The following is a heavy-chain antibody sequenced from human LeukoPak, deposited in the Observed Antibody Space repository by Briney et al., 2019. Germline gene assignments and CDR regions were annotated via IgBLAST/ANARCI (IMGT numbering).Heavy chain of an antibody. J-gene: IGHJ4*02. CDR2: INPNSGGT. Sequence: ASVKVSCKASGYTFTGYYMHWVRQAPGQGLEWMGWINPNSGGTNYAQKFQGWVTMTRDTSISTAYMELSRLRSDDTAVYYCASWRGYRGYDYAFDYWGQGTLVTVSS. V-gene: IGHV1-2*04. CDR1: GYTFTGYY. D-gene: IGHD5-12*01. CDR3: ASWRGYRGYDYAFDY.